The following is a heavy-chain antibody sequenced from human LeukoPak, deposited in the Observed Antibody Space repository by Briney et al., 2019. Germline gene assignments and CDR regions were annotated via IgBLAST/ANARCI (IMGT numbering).Heavy chain of an antibody. CDR1: GFTFSSYG. CDR3: AKDRRDGSYYFDY. CDR2: ISYDGSNK. Sequence: GRSLRLSCAASGFTFSSYGMHWVRQAPGKGLEWVAVISYDGSNKYYADSVKGRFTISRHNSKNTLYLQMNSLRAEDTAVYYCAKDRRDGSYYFDYWGQGTLVPVSS. J-gene: IGHJ4*02. D-gene: IGHD1-26*01. V-gene: IGHV3-30*18.